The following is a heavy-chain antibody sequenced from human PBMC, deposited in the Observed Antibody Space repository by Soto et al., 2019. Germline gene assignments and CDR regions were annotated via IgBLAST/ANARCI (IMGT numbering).Heavy chain of an antibody. CDR1: GFTLTSYG. CDR3: AKDGTTAGIHYYGMDV. D-gene: IGHD1-1*01. V-gene: IGHV3-23*01. Sequence: PGGSLRLSCEVSGFTLTSYGMNWVRQAPDKGLEWVSTIGRGGDTYYADSVKGRFTISRDDSKNTLFLQMNSLRAGDTALYFCAKDGTTAGIHYYGMDVWGQGTTVTVSS. CDR2: IGRGGDT. J-gene: IGHJ6*02.